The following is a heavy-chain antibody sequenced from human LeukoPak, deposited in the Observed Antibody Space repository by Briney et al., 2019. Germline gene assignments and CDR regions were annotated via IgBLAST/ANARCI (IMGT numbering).Heavy chain of an antibody. CDR3: ASTTVVTHAH. CDR2: IYYSGST. D-gene: IGHD4-23*01. V-gene: IGHV4-39*01. Sequence: SETLSLTCTVSGGSISSSSYYWGWIRQPPGKGLDWIGCIYYSGSTYYNPSLKSRVTISVDTSKNQFSLKLSSVTAADTAVYYCASTTVVTHAHWGQRTLVTVS. J-gene: IGHJ4*02. CDR1: GGSISSSSYY.